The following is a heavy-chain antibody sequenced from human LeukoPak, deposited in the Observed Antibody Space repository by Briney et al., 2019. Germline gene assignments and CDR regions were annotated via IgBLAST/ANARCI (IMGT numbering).Heavy chain of an antibody. Sequence: ASVKVSCKASGYTLTGYYMHWVRQAPGQGLEWMGWINPNSGGTNYAQKFQGRVTMTRDTSISTAYMDLSRLRSDDTAVYYCARGELLAAAETYYYYYGMDVWGQGTTVTVSS. CDR1: GYTLTGYY. V-gene: IGHV1-2*02. D-gene: IGHD6-13*01. CDR2: INPNSGGT. J-gene: IGHJ6*02. CDR3: ARGELLAAAETYYYYYGMDV.